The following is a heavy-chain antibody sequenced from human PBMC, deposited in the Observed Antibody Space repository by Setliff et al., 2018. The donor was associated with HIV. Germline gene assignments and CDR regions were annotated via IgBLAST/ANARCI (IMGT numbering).Heavy chain of an antibody. CDR3: ARGDIIAVPAAIDMDV. D-gene: IGHD2-2*01. J-gene: IGHJ6*03. CDR1: GYTFSGYY. CDR2: INPNSGGT. Sequence: GALVKVSCKASGYTFSGYYMHWVRQAPGQGLEWMGWINPNSGGTNYAQKFQGRVTMTRDTSISTAYMELSRLRSDDTAVYYCARGDIIAVPAAIDMDVWGKGTTVTVSS. V-gene: IGHV1-2*02.